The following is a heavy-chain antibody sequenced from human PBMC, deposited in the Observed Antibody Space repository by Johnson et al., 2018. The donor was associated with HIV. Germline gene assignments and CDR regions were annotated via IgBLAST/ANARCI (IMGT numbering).Heavy chain of an antibody. J-gene: IGHJ3*02. CDR1: GFTFSSYA. CDR3: AREGNYYDSSSHAFDI. CDR2: ISYDGSNK. Sequence: QVQLVESGGGVVQPGRSLRLSCAASGFTFSSYAMHWVRQAPGKGLEWVAVISYDGSNKYYADSVKGRFTISRDNSKNTLYLQMNSLRAVDTAVYYCAREGNYYDSSSHAFDIWGQGTMVTVSS. D-gene: IGHD3-22*01. V-gene: IGHV3-30-3*01.